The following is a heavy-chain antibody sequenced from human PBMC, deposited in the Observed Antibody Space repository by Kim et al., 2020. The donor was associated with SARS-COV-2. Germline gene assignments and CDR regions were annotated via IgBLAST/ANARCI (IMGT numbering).Heavy chain of an antibody. Sequence: GGSLRLSCAASGFTFSNSWMHWVRQAPGKGLMGVSHMNSDGSVTTYADSVKGRLAISRDNAKNTLYLQMNSLTVEDTAVYYCTTGVGDYWGQGTLVTVSS. D-gene: IGHD1-26*01. CDR2: MNSDGSVT. CDR1: GFTFSNSW. J-gene: IGHJ4*02. CDR3: TTGVGDY. V-gene: IGHV3-74*01.